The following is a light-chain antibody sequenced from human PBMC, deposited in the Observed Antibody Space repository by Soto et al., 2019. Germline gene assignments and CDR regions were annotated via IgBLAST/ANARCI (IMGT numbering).Light chain of an antibody. V-gene: IGLV2-14*01. J-gene: IGLJ1*01. Sequence: QSVLTQPASVSGSPGQSLTISCTGTSSDVGGYDYVSWYQLHPGKAPKLMVFEVSNRPSGVSYRFSGSKSGNTASLTISGLQAEDEADYFRSSYSISTAYLFGTGTKVTVL. CDR2: EVS. CDR3: SSYSISTAYL. CDR1: SSDVGGYDY.